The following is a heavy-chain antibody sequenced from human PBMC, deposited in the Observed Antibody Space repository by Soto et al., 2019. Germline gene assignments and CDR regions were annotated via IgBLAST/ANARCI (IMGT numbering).Heavy chain of an antibody. CDR3: ARGGDYFDY. J-gene: IGHJ4*02. CDR1: GGSISSGGYS. V-gene: IGHV4-30-2*06. CDR2: IYHTGST. Sequence: SETLSRTCAVSGGSISSGGYSWSWSRQSPGKGLEWIWYIYHTGSTYYNPSLKSRVTISVDRSKNQFSLRLSSVTAADTAVYYCARGGDYFDYWGQGTLVTVSS.